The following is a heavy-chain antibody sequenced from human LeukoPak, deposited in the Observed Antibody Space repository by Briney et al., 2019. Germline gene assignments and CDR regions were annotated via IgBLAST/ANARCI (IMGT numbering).Heavy chain of an antibody. Sequence: ASVKVSCKASGYTFTGYYMHWLRPAPGERFEWMGWSDPKSGATKYEHFQGRVTMTRDTSISTAYMELSRLTSDDTAVYYCARGNFYDNKGYSPELRYWGQGTLVTVSS. CDR2: SDPKSGAT. CDR3: ARGNFYDNKGYSPELRY. CDR1: GYTFTGYY. D-gene: IGHD3-10*01. J-gene: IGHJ4*02. V-gene: IGHV1-2*02.